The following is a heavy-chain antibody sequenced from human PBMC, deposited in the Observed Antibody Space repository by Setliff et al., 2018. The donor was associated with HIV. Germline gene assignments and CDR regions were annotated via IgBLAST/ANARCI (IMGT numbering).Heavy chain of an antibody. CDR1: GFTFSSYW. CDR2: INSDGSST. Sequence: GGSLRLSCAASGFTFSSYWMHWVRQAPGKGLVWVSRINSDGSSTSYADSVKGRFTISRDNAKNTLYLQMNSLRDDDTAVYFCAKGDYYDTRGAFDIWGQGTMVT. D-gene: IGHD3-22*01. J-gene: IGHJ3*02. V-gene: IGHV3-74*01. CDR3: AKGDYYDTRGAFDI.